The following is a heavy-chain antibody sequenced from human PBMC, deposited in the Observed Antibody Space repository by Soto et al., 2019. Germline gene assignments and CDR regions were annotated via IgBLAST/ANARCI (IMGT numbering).Heavy chain of an antibody. CDR3: ARDIYCGGDCYPYYYYGMDV. V-gene: IGHV3-21*01. CDR2: ISSSSSYI. Sequence: EVQLVESGGGLVKPGGSLRLSCAASGFTFSSYSMNWVRQAPGKGLEWVSSISSSSSYIYYADSVKGRFTISRDNAKNSLYLQMNSLRAEDTAVYYCARDIYCGGDCYPYYYYGMDVWGQGTTVTVSS. J-gene: IGHJ6*02. D-gene: IGHD2-21*02. CDR1: GFTFSSYS.